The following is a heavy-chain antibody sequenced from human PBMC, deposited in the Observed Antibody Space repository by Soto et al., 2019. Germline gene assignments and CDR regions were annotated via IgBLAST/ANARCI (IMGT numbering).Heavy chain of an antibody. CDR3: AKLKYSSSWAFDY. D-gene: IGHD6-13*01. Sequence: GGSLRLSCAASGFTFSSYAMSWVRQAPGKGLEWVSAISGSGGSTYYADSVKGRFTISRDNSKNTLYLQMNSLRAEDTAVYHSAKLKYSSSWAFDYWGQGTLVTVSS. V-gene: IGHV3-23*01. J-gene: IGHJ4*02. CDR2: ISGSGGST. CDR1: GFTFSSYA.